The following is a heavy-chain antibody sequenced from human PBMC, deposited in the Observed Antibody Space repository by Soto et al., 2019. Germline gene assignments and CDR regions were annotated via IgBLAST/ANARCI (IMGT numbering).Heavy chain of an antibody. D-gene: IGHD6-13*01. Sequence: GGSLRLSCAASGFTFSSYGMHWVRQAPGKGLEWVTVISYDGSNKYYADSVRGRFTMSRDNSKNMLYLQMNSLRAEDTAVYFCAKRQGIGAAAKNFDFWGQGARVTVSS. J-gene: IGHJ4*02. CDR3: AKRQGIGAAAKNFDF. V-gene: IGHV3-30-3*02. CDR1: GFTFSSYG. CDR2: ISYDGSNK.